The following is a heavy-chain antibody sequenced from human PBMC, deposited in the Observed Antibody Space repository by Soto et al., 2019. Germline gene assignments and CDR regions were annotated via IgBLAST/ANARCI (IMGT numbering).Heavy chain of an antibody. V-gene: IGHV1-2*04. CDR3: ARGEGGPRWGSLDY. J-gene: IGHJ4*02. D-gene: IGHD2-21*01. CDR1: GYTFTGYY. CDR2: INPNSGGT. Sequence: ASVKVSCKASGYTFTGYYMHWVRQAPGQGLEWMGWINPNSGGTNYAQKFQGWVTMTRDTSISTAYMELSRLRSDDTAVYYCARGEGGPRWGSLDYWGQGPLVTVSS.